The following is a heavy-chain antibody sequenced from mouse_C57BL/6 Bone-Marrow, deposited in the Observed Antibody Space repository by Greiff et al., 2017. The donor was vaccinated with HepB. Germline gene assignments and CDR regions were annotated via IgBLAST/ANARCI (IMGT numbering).Heavy chain of an antibody. Sequence: EVQLQQSGPELVKPGASVKISCKASGYSFTGYYMNWVKQSPEKSLEWIGEINPSTGGTTYNQKFKAKATLTVDKSSSTAYMQLKSLTSEDSAVYYCARREGGYWGQGTTRTVSS. CDR3: ARREGGY. J-gene: IGHJ2*01. CDR1: GYSFTGYY. CDR2: INPSTGGT. V-gene: IGHV1-42*01.